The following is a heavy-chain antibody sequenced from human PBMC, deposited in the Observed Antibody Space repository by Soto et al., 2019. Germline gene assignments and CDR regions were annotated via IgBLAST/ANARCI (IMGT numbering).Heavy chain of an antibody. CDR3: ARGARRLDYYYYGMDV. J-gene: IGHJ6*02. CDR2: IHPNGGST. D-gene: IGHD5-12*01. CDR1: GYSFTNYY. V-gene: IGHV1-46*01. Sequence: GASVKVSCKASGYSFTNYYMHWVRQAPGQGLEYMGVIHPNGGSTSYAQKFQGRVTMTSNTSTSTVYMELSSLRSEDTAVYYCARGARRLDYYYYGMDVWGQGTTVTVSS.